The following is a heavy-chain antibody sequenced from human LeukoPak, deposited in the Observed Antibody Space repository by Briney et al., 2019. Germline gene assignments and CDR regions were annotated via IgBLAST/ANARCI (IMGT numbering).Heavy chain of an antibody. D-gene: IGHD6-13*01. CDR2: INSDGSST. Sequence: GGSLRLSCAASGFTFSSYSMNWVRQAPGKGLVWVSRINSDGSSTSYADSVKGRFTISRDNAKNTLYLQMNSLRAEDTAVYYCAREFSSWYGMDVWGQGTTVTVSS. CDR1: GFTFSSYS. CDR3: AREFSSWYGMDV. J-gene: IGHJ6*02. V-gene: IGHV3-74*01.